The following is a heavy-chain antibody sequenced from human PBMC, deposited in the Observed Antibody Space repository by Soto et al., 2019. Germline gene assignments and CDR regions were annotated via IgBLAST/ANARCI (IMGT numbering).Heavy chain of an antibody. J-gene: IGHJ4*02. CDR3: TTPNISGYY. D-gene: IGHD3-22*01. CDR2: IKAKSDGGIT. CDR1: GFTFSKAW. Sequence: GSLRLSCAASGFTFSKAWMSWVRQAPGKGLEWVGRIKAKSDGGITDYAAPLKGRFTISRDDSKNTLYLQMSSLKIEDTAVYFCTTPNISGYYWGQGALVTVSS. V-gene: IGHV3-15*05.